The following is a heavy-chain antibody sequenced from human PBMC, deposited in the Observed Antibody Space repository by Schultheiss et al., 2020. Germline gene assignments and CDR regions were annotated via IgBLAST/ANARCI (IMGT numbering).Heavy chain of an antibody. Sequence: GGSLRLSCAASGFTVSSNYMSWVRQAPGKGLEWVSVIYSGGSTYYADSVKGRFTISRDNSKNTLYLQMNSLRAEDTAVYYCAKDQVLRYFDWSPAFDYWGQGTLVTVSS. CDR3: AKDQVLRYFDWSPAFDY. D-gene: IGHD3-9*01. V-gene: IGHV3-66*01. CDR2: IYSGGST. CDR1: GFTVSSNY. J-gene: IGHJ4*02.